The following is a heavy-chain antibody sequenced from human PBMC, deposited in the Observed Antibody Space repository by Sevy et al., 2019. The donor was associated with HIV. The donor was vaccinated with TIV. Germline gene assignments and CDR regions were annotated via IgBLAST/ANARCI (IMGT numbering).Heavy chain of an antibody. Sequence: ASVKVSCKASDYTFSNFGFTWVRQAPGQGLEWMGWIRVGNGNANYAWNLQGRVTMTTDTSTKTGYMELRSLRSDDTAVYFCAAVHDCTSTSCYGALWFDPWGQGTLVTVSS. CDR3: AAVHDCTSTSCYGALWFDP. CDR2: IRVGNGNA. D-gene: IGHD2-2*01. CDR1: DYTFSNFG. V-gene: IGHV1-18*01. J-gene: IGHJ5*02.